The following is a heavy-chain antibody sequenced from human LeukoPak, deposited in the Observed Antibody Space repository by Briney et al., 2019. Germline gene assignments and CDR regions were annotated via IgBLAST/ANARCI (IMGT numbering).Heavy chain of an antibody. CDR3: AGGYCSGGSCYSRGGYYYYMDV. V-gene: IGHV1-18*01. J-gene: IGHJ6*03. CDR2: ISAYNGNT. Sequence: ASVKVSCKASGYTFTSYGISWVRQAPGQGLEWMGWISAYNGNTNYAQKLQGRVTMTTDTSTSTAYMELRSLRSDDTAVYYCAGGYCSGGSCYSRGGYYYYMDVWGKGTTVTVSS. D-gene: IGHD2-15*01. CDR1: GYTFTSYG.